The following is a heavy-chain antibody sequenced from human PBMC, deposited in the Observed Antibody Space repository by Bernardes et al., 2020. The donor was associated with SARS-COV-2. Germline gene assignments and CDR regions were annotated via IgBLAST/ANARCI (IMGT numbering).Heavy chain of an antibody. CDR1: GGSFRGCY. J-gene: IGHJ6*02. D-gene: IGHD3-10*01. V-gene: IGHV4-34*01. CDR3: ARGNDYASGTFYKKYGLDV. Sequence: SKSLSLTCAVCGGSFRGCYWSWIRQRPGKGLEWIGEINHSGSTNYKPSLQSRVTISVDTSKNQFSLKLTSVTAADTAVYYCARGNDYASGTFYKKYGLDVWGQGTTVTVSS. CDR2: INHSGST.